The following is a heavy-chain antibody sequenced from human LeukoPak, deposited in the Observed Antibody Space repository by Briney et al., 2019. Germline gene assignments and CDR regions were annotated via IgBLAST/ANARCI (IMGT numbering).Heavy chain of an antibody. CDR1: GGSISSYY. V-gene: IGHV4-59*12. D-gene: IGHD6-25*01. Sequence: PSETLSLTCTVSGGSISSYYWSWIRQPPGKGLEWIGYIYYSGSTNYNPSLKSRVTISVDTSKNQFSLKLSSVTAADTAVYYCARERGGYFDIWGQGTMVTVSS. CDR3: ARERGGYFDI. J-gene: IGHJ3*02. CDR2: IYYSGST.